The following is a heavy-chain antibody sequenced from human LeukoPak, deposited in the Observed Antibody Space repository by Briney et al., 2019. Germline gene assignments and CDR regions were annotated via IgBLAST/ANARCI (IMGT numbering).Heavy chain of an antibody. D-gene: IGHD6-13*01. V-gene: IGHV4-34*01. CDR2: MNHSGST. CDR3: ARGPLRLRYSSSCHFDY. Sequence: KTSETLSLTCAVYGGSFSGYYWSWIRQPPGKGLEWIGEMNHSGSTNYNPSLKSRVTISVDTSKNQFSLKLSSVTAADTAVYYCARGPLRLRYSSSCHFDYWGQGTLVTVSS. CDR1: GGSFSGYY. J-gene: IGHJ4*02.